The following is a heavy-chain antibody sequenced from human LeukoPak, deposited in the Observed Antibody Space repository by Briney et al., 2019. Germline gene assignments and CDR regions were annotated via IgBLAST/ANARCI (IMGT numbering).Heavy chain of an antibody. CDR3: ARATGKDILTGRKLDN. CDR2: MNPNSVNT. J-gene: IGHJ4*02. Sequence: ASVKVSCKASGYTFTSYDINWVRQATGQGLEWLGWMNPNSVNTGYAQKFQGRVTMTRNTSISIAYVELSSLRSDDTAVYYCARATGKDILTGRKLDNWGQGTLVTVSS. D-gene: IGHD3-9*01. V-gene: IGHV1-8*01. CDR1: GYTFTSYD.